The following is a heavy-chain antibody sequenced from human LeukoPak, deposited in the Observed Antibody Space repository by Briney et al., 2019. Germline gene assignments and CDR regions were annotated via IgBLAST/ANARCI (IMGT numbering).Heavy chain of an antibody. CDR1: GFTVSSNY. Sequence: GGSLRLSCAASGFTVSSNYMSWVRQAPGEGLEYVSAISSNGGSTYYADSVKGRFTISRDNSKNTLFLQMGSLRVEDMAVYYCARGLRAYYYYGMDVWGQGTTVTVSS. V-gene: IGHV3-64*02. CDR3: ARGLRAYYYYGMDV. D-gene: IGHD3-3*01. J-gene: IGHJ6*02. CDR2: ISSNGGST.